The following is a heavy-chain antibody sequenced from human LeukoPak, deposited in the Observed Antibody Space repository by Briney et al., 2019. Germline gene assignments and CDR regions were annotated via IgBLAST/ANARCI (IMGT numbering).Heavy chain of an antibody. CDR1: GFTFSSYA. V-gene: IGHV3-23*01. J-gene: IGHJ4*02. Sequence: PGGSLRLSCAASGFTFSSYAMSWVRQAPGKGLEWVSAISGSGGSTYYADSVKGRFTISRDNSKNTLYLQMNSLRAEDTAVYYCATDGGFSPYYFDYWGQGTLVTVSS. D-gene: IGHD3-3*01. CDR2: ISGSGGST. CDR3: ATDGGFSPYYFDY.